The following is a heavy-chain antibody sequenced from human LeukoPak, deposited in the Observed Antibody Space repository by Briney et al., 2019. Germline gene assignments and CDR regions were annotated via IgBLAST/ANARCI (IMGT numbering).Heavy chain of an antibody. J-gene: IGHJ4*02. CDR1: GYTLTELS. CDR3: ATVLDDSSGYLFDY. Sequence: ASVKVSCKASGYTLTELSMHWVRQAPGKGLEWMGGFDPEDGETIYVQKFQGRVTMTEDTSTDTAYMELSSLRSEDTAVYYCATVLDDSSGYLFDYWGQGTLVTVSS. D-gene: IGHD3-22*01. CDR2: FDPEDGET. V-gene: IGHV1-24*01.